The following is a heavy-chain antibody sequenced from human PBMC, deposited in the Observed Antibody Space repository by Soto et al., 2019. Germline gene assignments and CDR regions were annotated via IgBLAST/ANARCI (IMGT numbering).Heavy chain of an antibody. CDR1: GYTFTNYY. J-gene: IGHJ6*02. CDR3: ATDLNIVVVPAAEFYYYSGMDV. CDR2: IIPMFGTT. D-gene: IGHD2-2*01. Sequence: SVKVSCKASGYTFTNYYIHWVRQAPGQGLEWMGGIIPMFGTTNYAQKFQGRVTITADKVTRTTYMELSSLRSEDTAVYYCATDLNIVVVPAAEFYYYSGMDVWGQGTTVTVSS. V-gene: IGHV1-69*06.